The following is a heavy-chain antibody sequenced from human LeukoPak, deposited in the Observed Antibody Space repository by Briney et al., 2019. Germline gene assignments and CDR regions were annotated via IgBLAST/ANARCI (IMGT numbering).Heavy chain of an antibody. Sequence: TGGSLRLSCAASGFTFSSYAMSWVRQAPGKELEWVSAISGSGDSTYYADSVKGRFTISRDNSKNTLYLQMNSLRAEDTAVYYCAKGRSSWSILPLDYWGQGTLVTVSS. J-gene: IGHJ4*02. D-gene: IGHD6-6*01. CDR3: AKGRSSWSILPLDY. CDR1: GFTFSSYA. CDR2: ISGSGDST. V-gene: IGHV3-23*01.